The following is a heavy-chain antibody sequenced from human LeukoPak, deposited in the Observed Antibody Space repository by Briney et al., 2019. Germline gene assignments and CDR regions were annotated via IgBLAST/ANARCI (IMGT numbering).Heavy chain of an antibody. J-gene: IGHJ4*02. CDR1: GGSFSGYY. CDR2: INHSGST. Sequence: PSETLSLTCAVYGGSFSGYYWSWIRQPPGKGLEWIGEINHSGSTNYNPSLKSRVTISVDTSKNQFSLKLSSVTAADTAVYYCARHTHRQWYYYDSRVHGTFDYWGQGTLVTVSS. D-gene: IGHD3-22*01. CDR3: ARHTHRQWYYYDSRVHGTFDY. V-gene: IGHV4-34*01.